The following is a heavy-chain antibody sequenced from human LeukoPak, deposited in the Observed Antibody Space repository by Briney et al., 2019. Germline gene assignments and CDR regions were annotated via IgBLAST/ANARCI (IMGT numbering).Heavy chain of an antibody. V-gene: IGHV3-30*02. D-gene: IGHD6-13*01. CDR3: ARGQQLHDAFDI. Sequence: GGSLRLSCAASGFTFSSYGMHWVRQAPGKGLEWVAFIRYDGSNKYYADSVKGRFTISRDNAKNSLYLQMNSLRPEDTAVYYCARGQQLHDAFDIWGQGTMVTVSS. CDR2: IRYDGSNK. J-gene: IGHJ3*02. CDR1: GFTFSSYG.